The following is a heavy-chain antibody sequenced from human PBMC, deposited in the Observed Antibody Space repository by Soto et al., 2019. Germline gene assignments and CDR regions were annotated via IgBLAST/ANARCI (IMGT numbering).Heavy chain of an antibody. Sequence: GGSLRLSCTASGITFSSFAMSWVRQAPGKGLEWVSTISDSGISTYYADSVKGRFTISRDNSKNTLYLQMNSLRAEDTAVYFCAKESLVTGAFDIWGQGTMVTVSS. D-gene: IGHD5-18*01. CDR2: ISDSGIST. J-gene: IGHJ3*02. CDR3: AKESLVTGAFDI. CDR1: GITFSSFA. V-gene: IGHV3-23*01.